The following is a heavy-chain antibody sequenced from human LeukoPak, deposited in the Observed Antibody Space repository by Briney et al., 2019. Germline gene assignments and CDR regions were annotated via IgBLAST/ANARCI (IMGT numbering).Heavy chain of an antibody. CDR3: ARDQDPYYYGSSGSAFDY. CDR1: GSTFSSYA. Sequence: ASVKVSCKASGSTFSSYAISWVRQAPGQGLEWMGGIIPIFGTANYAQKFQGRVTITADESTSTAYMELSSLRSEDTAVYYCARDQDPYYYGSSGSAFDYWGQGTLVTVSS. V-gene: IGHV1-69*13. CDR2: IIPIFGTA. J-gene: IGHJ4*02. D-gene: IGHD3-22*01.